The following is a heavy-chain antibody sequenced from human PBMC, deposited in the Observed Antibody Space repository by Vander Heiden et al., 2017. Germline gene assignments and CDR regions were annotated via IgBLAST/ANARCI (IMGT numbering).Heavy chain of an antibody. V-gene: IGHV3-30-3*01. CDR3: ARDRSQELLLYDY. CDR2: ISHDGSKR. D-gene: IGHD1-26*01. CDR1: GFTFSNYA. J-gene: IGHJ4*02. Sequence: QVQLVESGGGVVQPGRSLRLSCAASGFTFSNYAIHWVRQAPGKGLEWVAVISHDGSKRFYADSVKGRFTISRDNSRNTLYLQMNSLRAEDTAIYYCARDRSQELLLYDYWGQGTLVTVSS.